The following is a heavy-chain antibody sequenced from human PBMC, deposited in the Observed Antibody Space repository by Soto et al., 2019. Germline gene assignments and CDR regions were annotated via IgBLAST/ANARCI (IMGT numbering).Heavy chain of an antibody. CDR2: IKQDGSEK. CDR3: ARDDWNSTNWFDP. J-gene: IGHJ5*02. CDR1: VFTFSSYW. D-gene: IGHD1-7*01. Sequence: WGSLLLSCAASVFTFSSYWMSWVRQAPGKGLEWVANIKQDGSEKYYVDSVKGRFTISRDNAKNSLYLQMNSLRAEDTAVYYCARDDWNSTNWFDPWGQGTMVTVSS. V-gene: IGHV3-7*01.